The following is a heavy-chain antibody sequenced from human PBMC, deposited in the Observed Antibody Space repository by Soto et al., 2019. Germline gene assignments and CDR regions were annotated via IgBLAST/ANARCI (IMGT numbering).Heavy chain of an antibody. V-gene: IGHV2-5*02. Sequence: ITLKESGPTLVKPTQTLTLTCTCSGFSLNTGGVCVGWVRQPRGKAMEWLALIYWDDDERYRPSLRSRLNITKDTINNQVVLTMTNMDPEDTATYYCVRNWRYYGGDYYYGMDAWGQGTTVTVSS. CDR1: GFSLNTGGVC. CDR3: VRNWRYYGGDYYYGMDA. J-gene: IGHJ6*02. D-gene: IGHD3-10*01. CDR2: IYWDDDE.